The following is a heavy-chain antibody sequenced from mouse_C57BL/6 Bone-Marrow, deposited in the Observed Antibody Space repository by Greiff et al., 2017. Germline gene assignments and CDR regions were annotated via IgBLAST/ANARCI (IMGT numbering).Heavy chain of an antibody. J-gene: IGHJ3*01. CDR3: ARDGVAY. Sequence: EVMLVESGGGLVKPGGSPKLSCAASGFTFSSYAMSWVRQTPEKRLEWVATISDGGSYTYYPDNVKGRFTISRDNAKNNLYLQMSHLKSEDTAMYYCARDGVAYWGQGTLVTVSA. V-gene: IGHV5-4*01. CDR2: ISDGGSYT. CDR1: GFTFSSYA.